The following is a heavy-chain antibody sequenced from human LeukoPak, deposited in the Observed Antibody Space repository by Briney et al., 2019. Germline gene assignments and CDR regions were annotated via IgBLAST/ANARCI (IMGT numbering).Heavy chain of an antibody. Sequence: TGGSLRLSCSASGFSFSSYAMDWVPQAPGKGVEWVLGISGSGGSTHYADSVKGRFTISRDNSKNTLHLQMNSLRAEDTAVYYCAKDISGYDPLYFDYWGQGTLVTVSS. V-gene: IGHV3-23*01. CDR2: ISGSGGST. CDR3: AKDISGYDPLYFDY. CDR1: GFSFSSYA. J-gene: IGHJ4*02. D-gene: IGHD5-12*01.